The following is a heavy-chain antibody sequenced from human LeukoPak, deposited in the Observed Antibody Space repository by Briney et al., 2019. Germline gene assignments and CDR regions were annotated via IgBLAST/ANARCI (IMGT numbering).Heavy chain of an antibody. J-gene: IGHJ4*02. CDR1: GFTFSSYW. Sequence: GGSLRLSCAASGFTFSSYWMSWVRQAPGKGLEWVANIRPDGSEKYYADSVRGRCTISRDNTRNTLDLQMNSLRPEDTAVYYCARENYFSFEYWGQGALVTVSS. D-gene: IGHD3-16*01. CDR3: ARENYFSFEY. V-gene: IGHV3-7*03. CDR2: IRPDGSEK.